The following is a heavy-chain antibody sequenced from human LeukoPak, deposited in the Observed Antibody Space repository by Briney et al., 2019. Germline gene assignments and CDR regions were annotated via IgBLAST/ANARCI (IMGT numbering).Heavy chain of an antibody. Sequence: GGSLRLSCAASGFTFSSYSMNWVRQAPGKGLEWVGRIKSKTDGGTTDYAAPVKGRFTISRDDSKNTLYLQMNSLKTEDTAVYYCTTGLQFTYYDILTGYYHINYWGQGTLVTVSS. CDR2: IKSKTDGGTT. D-gene: IGHD3-9*01. CDR3: TTGLQFTYYDILTGYYHINY. CDR1: GFTFSSYS. J-gene: IGHJ4*02. V-gene: IGHV3-15*01.